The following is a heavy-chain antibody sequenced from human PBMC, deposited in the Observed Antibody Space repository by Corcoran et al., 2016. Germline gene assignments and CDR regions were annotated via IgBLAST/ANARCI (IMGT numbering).Heavy chain of an antibody. J-gene: IGHJ4*02. CDR1: GFTFSSYS. D-gene: IGHD3-3*02. CDR3: ASQWSILDY. Sequence: EVQLVESGGGLVKPGGSLRLSCAASGFTFSSYSMNWVRQAPGKGLEWVSSISSSSSYIYYAASVKGRFTISRDNAKNSLYLQMNSRRAEDTAVDYWASQWSILDYWGQGTLFTVAS. CDR2: ISSSSSYI. V-gene: IGHV3-21*01.